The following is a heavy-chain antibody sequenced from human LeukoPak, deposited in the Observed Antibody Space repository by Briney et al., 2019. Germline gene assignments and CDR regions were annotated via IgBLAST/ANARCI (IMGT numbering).Heavy chain of an antibody. CDR3: ARGSIKNAFDI. CDR1: GGSFSGYY. J-gene: IGHJ3*02. V-gene: IGHV4-34*01. CDR2: INHSGST. D-gene: IGHD5-12*01. Sequence: PSETLSLTCAVYGGSFSGYYWSWIRQPPGKGLEWIGEINHSGSTNYNPSLKSRVTISVDTSKNQFSLKLSSVTAADTAVYYCARGSIKNAFDIWGQGTMVTVSS.